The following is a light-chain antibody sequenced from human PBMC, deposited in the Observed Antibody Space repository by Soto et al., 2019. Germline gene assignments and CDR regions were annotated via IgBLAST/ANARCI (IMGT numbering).Light chain of an antibody. Sequence: DIQMTQSPSSLSASVGDRVTITCQASQDVSNYLNWYQQKLGKAPXXLIYDASNLETGVPSRLSGSGSGTYFSFTISSMQPEDFATYYCQQYSNLITFGQGTRLEIK. J-gene: IGKJ5*01. CDR3: QQYSNLIT. V-gene: IGKV1-33*01. CDR1: QDVSNY. CDR2: DAS.